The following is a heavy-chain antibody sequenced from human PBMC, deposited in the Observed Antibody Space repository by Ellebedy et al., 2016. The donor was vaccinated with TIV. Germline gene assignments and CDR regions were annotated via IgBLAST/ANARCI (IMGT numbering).Heavy chain of an antibody. V-gene: IGHV3-21*01. CDR1: GFIFSTYS. CDR2: ISSSSSYI. CDR3: ARGSGWIIDY. J-gene: IGHJ4*02. Sequence: LSLTCAASGFIFSTYSMNWVRQTPGRGLEWVSSISSSSSYIYYADSVKGRFTIPRDNAKNSLYLQMNSLRVEDTAVYYCARGSGWIIDYWGQGTLVTVSS. D-gene: IGHD6-19*01.